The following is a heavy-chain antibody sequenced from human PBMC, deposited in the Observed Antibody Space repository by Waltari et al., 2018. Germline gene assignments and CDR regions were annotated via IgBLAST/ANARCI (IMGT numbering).Heavy chain of an antibody. J-gene: IGHJ6*03. CDR3: ATKDGIGDYYYMDV. D-gene: IGHD1-1*01. CDR1: GLTFSASG. CDR2: IRYDGSNK. V-gene: IGHV3-30*02. Sequence: QGQLGEAGGVVVQPGGSVRLSCAAYGLTFSASGMHWVRQAPGKGLEWVAFIRYDGSNKYYSDSVKGRFTISRDNSKNTLFLQMNSLRVEDTSVYYCATKDGIGDYYYMDVWGKGATVTISS.